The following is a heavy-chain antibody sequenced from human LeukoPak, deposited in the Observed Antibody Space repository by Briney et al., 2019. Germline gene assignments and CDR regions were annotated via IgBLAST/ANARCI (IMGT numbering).Heavy chain of an antibody. D-gene: IGHD5-18*01. Sequence: PGGSLRLSCAASGFTVSSNYMSWVRQAPGKGLEWVSVIYSGGSTYYADSVKGRFTISRRNSKNTLYLQMNSLRAEDTAVYYCASASGYSYGNSAFDIWGQGTMVTVSS. J-gene: IGHJ3*02. CDR3: ASASGYSYGNSAFDI. CDR2: IYSGGST. CDR1: GFTVSSNY. V-gene: IGHV3-53*04.